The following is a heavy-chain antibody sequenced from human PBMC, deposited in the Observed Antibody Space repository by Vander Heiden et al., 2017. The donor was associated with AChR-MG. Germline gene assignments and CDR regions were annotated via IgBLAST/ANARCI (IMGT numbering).Heavy chain of an antibody. D-gene: IGHD2-15*01. J-gene: IGHJ5*02. CDR3: ARSGQGYCSGGSCVFDP. Sequence: EVQLVESGGGLVQPGGSLRLSCAASGFTFSSYWMHWVRQAPGKGLVWVSRINSDGSSTSYADSVKGRFTISRDNAKNTLYLQMNSLRAEDTAVYYCARSGQGYCSGGSCVFDPWGQGTLVTVSS. CDR2: INSDGSST. V-gene: IGHV3-74*01. CDR1: GFTFSSYW.